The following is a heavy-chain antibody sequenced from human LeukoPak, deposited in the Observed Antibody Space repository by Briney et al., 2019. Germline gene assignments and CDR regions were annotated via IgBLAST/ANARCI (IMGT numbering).Heavy chain of an antibody. CDR3: ARDQCSSTSCYGPDAFDI. D-gene: IGHD2-2*01. CDR2: ISSSSSYI. CDR1: GFTFSSYS. J-gene: IGHJ3*02. Sequence: PGGSLRLSCAASGFTFSSYSLNWVRQAPGKGLEWASSISSSSSYIYYADSVKGRFTISRDNAKNSLYLQMNSLRAEDTAVYYCARDQCSSTSCYGPDAFDIWGQGTMVTVSS. V-gene: IGHV3-21*01.